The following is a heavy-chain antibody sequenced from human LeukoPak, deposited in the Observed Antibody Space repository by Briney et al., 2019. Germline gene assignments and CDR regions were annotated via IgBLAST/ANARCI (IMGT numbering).Heavy chain of an antibody. Sequence: GGSLRLSCAASGFTFSSYWMTWVRQAPGKGLEWVANIKLDGSEKNYVDSVKGRFTISRDNAKNSLYLQMKSLRAADTAVYYCARDYSSSGWPIGLWGQGTLVTVSS. J-gene: IGHJ4*02. CDR2: IKLDGSEK. V-gene: IGHV3-7*05. CDR1: GFTFSSYW. D-gene: IGHD6-19*01. CDR3: ARDYSSSGWPIGL.